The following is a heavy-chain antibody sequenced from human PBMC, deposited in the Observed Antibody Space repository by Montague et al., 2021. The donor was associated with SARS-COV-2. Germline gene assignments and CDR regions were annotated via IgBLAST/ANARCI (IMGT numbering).Heavy chain of an antibody. CDR2: IGTAGDT. CDR3: ARAGLGGAYYYYYGMDV. D-gene: IGHD4-23*01. V-gene: IGHV3-13*01. J-gene: IGHJ6*02. CDR1: GFTFSSYD. Sequence: SLRLSCAASGFTFSSYDMHWVRQATGKGLEWVSAIGTAGDTYHPGSVKGRFTISRENAKNSLYLQMNSLRAGDTAVYYCARAGLGGAYYYYYGMDVWGQGATVTVSS.